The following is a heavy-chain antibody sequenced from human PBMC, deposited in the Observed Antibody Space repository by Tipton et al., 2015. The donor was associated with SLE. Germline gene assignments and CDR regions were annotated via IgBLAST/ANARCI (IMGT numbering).Heavy chain of an antibody. V-gene: IGHV1-8*02. CDR2: MNPNSVNT. CDR1: GGIFSDYT. D-gene: IGHD5-12*01. Sequence: QLVQSGAEVKRPGSSVKVSCKASGGIFSDYTIHWVRQASGQGLEWMGWMNPNSVNTGYPQKFQGRVTMTRDTSISTAYMELSSLRSEDTAVYYCARGDGVATDEALDFWGQGTLVTVSS. CDR3: ARGDGVATDEALDF. J-gene: IGHJ4*02.